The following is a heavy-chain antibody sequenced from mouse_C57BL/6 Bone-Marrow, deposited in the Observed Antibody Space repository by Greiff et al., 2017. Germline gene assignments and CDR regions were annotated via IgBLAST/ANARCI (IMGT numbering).Heavy chain of an antibody. CDR1: GYSFTDYY. D-gene: IGHD2-1*01. Sequence: EVQLQQSGPELVKPGASVKISCKASGYSFTDYYMNWVKQSNGKSLEWIGVINPNYGTTSYNQKFKGKATLTVDQSSSTAYMQLNSLTSEDSAVYDGAKGFYYGILYYFDYWGQGTTLTVSS. J-gene: IGHJ2*01. V-gene: IGHV1-39*01. CDR3: AKGFYYGILYYFDY. CDR2: INPNYGTT.